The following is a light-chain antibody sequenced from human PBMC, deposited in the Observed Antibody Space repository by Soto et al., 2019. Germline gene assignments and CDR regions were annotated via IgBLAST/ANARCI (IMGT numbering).Light chain of an antibody. CDR1: QNVRSNE. CDR2: GAS. V-gene: IGKV3-20*01. J-gene: IGKJ4*01. CDR3: QQYGSSPLS. Sequence: EIVLTQSPGTLSLSPGERATLSCRASQNVRSNELAWYQQKPGQAPRLLIYGASSRATAIPDRVSGSGSGTDFTLTIRGLEPDDFAVYYCQQYGSSPLSCGGGTKVEFK.